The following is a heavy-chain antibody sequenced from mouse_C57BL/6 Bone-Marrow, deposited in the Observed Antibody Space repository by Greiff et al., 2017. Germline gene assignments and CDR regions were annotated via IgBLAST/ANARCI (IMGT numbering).Heavy chain of an antibody. V-gene: IGHV14-2*01. CDR1: GFNIKDYY. D-gene: IGHD1-1*01. Sequence: EVQLQQSGAELVKPGASVKLSCTASGFNIKDYYIHWVKQRTEQGLEWIGRIDPEDGETKYAPKFQDKATLTADTSSNTAYLQLSSLTSEDTAVYYCTSSLIYYGTNYWGQGTTLTVSS. CDR3: TSSLIYYGTNY. CDR2: IDPEDGET. J-gene: IGHJ2*01.